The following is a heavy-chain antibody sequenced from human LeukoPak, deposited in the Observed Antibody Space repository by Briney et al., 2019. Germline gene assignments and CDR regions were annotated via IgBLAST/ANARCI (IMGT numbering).Heavy chain of an antibody. J-gene: IGHJ4*02. Sequence: ASVKVSCKTLGYTFITSSIYWVRQAPGQRLEWLGWITVASGNTRYSENLQGRVTLTRDTSANTAYMELHNLKFEGTAVYYCVGGSLGYWGQGTLVTVSP. V-gene: IGHV1-3*01. CDR3: VGGSLGY. CDR2: ITVASGNT. CDR1: GYTFITSS.